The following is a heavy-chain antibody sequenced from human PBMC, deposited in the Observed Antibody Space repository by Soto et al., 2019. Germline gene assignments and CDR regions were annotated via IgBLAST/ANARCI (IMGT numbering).Heavy chain of an antibody. CDR1: GGSISSSSYY. V-gene: IGHV4-39*01. CDR2: IYYSGST. J-gene: IGHJ2*01. CDR3: AKTPVGTRVGYFDL. Sequence: QLQLQESGPGLVKPSETLSLTCTVSGGSISSSSYYWGWIRQPPGKGLEWIGSIYYSGSTYYNPSLKSRVTISVDTSKNQFSLKLSSVTAADTAVYYCAKTPVGTRVGYFDLWGRGTLVTVSS. D-gene: IGHD2-21*02.